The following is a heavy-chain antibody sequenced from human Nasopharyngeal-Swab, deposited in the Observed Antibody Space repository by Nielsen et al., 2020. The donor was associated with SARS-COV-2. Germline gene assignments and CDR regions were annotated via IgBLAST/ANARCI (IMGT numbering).Heavy chain of an antibody. J-gene: IGHJ1*01. Sequence: ASVKVSCKASGYTFTSYYMHWVRQAPGQGLEWMGIINPSGGSTSYAQKFEGRVTMTRNIATNTVYLELTSLGFEDTAVYYCARGLGAPSSVWHWGPGTQVTVSS. V-gene: IGHV1-46*01. CDR2: INPSGGST. CDR3: ARGLGAPSSVWH. CDR1: GYTFTSYY. D-gene: IGHD3-10*01.